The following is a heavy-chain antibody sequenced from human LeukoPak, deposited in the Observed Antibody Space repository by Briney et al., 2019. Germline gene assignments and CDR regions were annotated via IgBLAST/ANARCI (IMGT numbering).Heavy chain of an antibody. Sequence: ASVKVSCKASGYTFTSYYIHWVRQAPGQGLEWLGIINPSGGGTSYAQKFQGRVTMTEDTSTDTAYMELSSLRSEDTAVYYCATDRGYYDIPWGQGTLVTVSS. J-gene: IGHJ1*01. CDR1: GYTFTSYY. CDR2: INPSGGGT. D-gene: IGHD3-22*01. V-gene: IGHV1-46*01. CDR3: ATDRGYYDIP.